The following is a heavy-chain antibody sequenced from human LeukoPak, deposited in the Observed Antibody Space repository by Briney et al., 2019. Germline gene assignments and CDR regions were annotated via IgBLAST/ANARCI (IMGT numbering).Heavy chain of an antibody. D-gene: IGHD5-24*01. CDR3: ARVSGARLGYNKFKYTYFDY. Sequence: SETLSLTCTVSGGSISSYYWSWIRQPPGKGLEWTGEINHSGSTNYNPSLKSRVTISVDTSRNQFSLKLSSVTAADTAVYYCARVSGARLGYNKFKYTYFDYWGQGTLVTVSS. J-gene: IGHJ4*02. CDR2: INHSGST. V-gene: IGHV4-34*01. CDR1: GGSISSYY.